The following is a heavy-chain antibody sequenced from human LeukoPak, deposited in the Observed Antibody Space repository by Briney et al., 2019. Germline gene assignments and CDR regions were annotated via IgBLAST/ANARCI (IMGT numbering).Heavy chain of an antibody. V-gene: IGHV1-2*02. CDR3: AREFSVVHPHLDY. D-gene: IGHD4-23*01. J-gene: IGHJ4*02. Sequence: GASVKVSCKASGYTFTGYYMHWVRQAPGQGLEWMGWINPNSGGTNYAQKFQGRVTMTRDTSISTAYMELSRLRSDDTAVYYCAREFSVVHPHLDYWGQGTLVTVSS. CDR2: INPNSGGT. CDR1: GYTFTGYY.